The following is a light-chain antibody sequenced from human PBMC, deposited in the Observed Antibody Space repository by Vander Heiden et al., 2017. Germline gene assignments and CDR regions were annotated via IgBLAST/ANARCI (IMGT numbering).Light chain of an antibody. V-gene: IGLV2-23*02. J-gene: IGLJ3*02. CDR3: CSYAGSPWV. CDR2: EVS. CDR1: SSDVGSYNL. Sequence: QSALTQPASVSGSPGQSNTISCTGTSSDVGSYNLVSWYQQHPGKAPKLMIYEVSKRPSGVSNRFSGSKSGNTASLTISGLQAEDEADYYCCSYAGSPWVFGGGTKLTVL.